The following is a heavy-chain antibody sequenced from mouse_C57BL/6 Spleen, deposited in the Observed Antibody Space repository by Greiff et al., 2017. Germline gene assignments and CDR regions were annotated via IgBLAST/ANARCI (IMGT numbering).Heavy chain of an antibody. CDR2: IDPSDSYT. V-gene: IGHV1-59*01. CDR3: ARLGRYFDY. Sequence: QVQLQQPGAELVRPGTSVKLSCKASGYTFTSYWMHWVKQRPGQGLEWIGVIDPSDSYTNYNQKFKGKATLTVDTSSSTAYMQLSSLTSEDSAVYYCARLGRYFDYWGQGTTLTVSS. J-gene: IGHJ2*01. CDR1: GYTFTSYW. D-gene: IGHD4-1*01.